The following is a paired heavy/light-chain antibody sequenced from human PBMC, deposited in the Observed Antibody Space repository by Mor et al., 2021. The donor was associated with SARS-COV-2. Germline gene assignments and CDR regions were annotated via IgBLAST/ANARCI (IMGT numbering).Heavy chain of an antibody. CDR1: GFTFSSYA. CDR3: AKDLVAGSGSYWASWYFDL. J-gene: IGHJ2*01. V-gene: IGHV3-23*01. D-gene: IGHD3-10*01. CDR2: ISGSGGST. Sequence: EVQLLESGGGLVQPGGSLRLSCAASGFTFSSYAMSWVRQAPGKGLEWVSAISGSGGSTYYADSVKGRFTISRDNSKNTLYLQMNSLRAEDTAVYYCAKDLVAGSGSYWASWYFDLWGRGTLVTVSS.
Light chain of an antibody. CDR3: QQANSFPGT. Sequence: DIQMTQSPSSVSASVGDRVTITCRASQGISSWLAWYQQKPGKAPKLLIYAASSLQSGVPSRFSGSGSGTDFTLTISSLQPEDFATYYCQQANSFPGTFGQGTKVEIK. J-gene: IGKJ1*01. CDR2: AAS. V-gene: IGKV1-12*01. CDR1: QGISSW.